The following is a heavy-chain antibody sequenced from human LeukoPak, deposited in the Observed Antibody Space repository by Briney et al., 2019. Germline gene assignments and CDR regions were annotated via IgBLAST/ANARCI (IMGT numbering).Heavy chain of an antibody. CDR1: GYTFTSYG. V-gene: IGHV1-69*13. Sequence: SVKVSCKASGYTFTSYGISWVRQAPGQGLEWMGGIIPIFGTANYAQKFQGRVTITADESTSTAYMELSSLRSEDTAVYYCAREGRDPESDYYYGMDVWGQGTTVTVSS. D-gene: IGHD1-14*01. J-gene: IGHJ6*02. CDR3: AREGRDPESDYYYGMDV. CDR2: IIPIFGTA.